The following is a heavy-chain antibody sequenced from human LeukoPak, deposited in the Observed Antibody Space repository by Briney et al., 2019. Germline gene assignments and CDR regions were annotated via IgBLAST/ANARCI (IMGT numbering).Heavy chain of an antibody. Sequence: GASVKVSCKASGGTFSSYAISWGRQAPGQGLEWMGGIIPIFGTANYAQKFQGRVTITADESTSTAYMELSSLRSEDTAVYYCARDLTFNWAYYYGMDVWGQGTTVTVSS. V-gene: IGHV1-69*13. D-gene: IGHD3-16*01. CDR1: GGTFSSYA. J-gene: IGHJ6*02. CDR3: ARDLTFNWAYYYGMDV. CDR2: IIPIFGTA.